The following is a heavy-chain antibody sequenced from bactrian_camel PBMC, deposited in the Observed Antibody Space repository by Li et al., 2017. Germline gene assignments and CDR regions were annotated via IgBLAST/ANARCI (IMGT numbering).Heavy chain of an antibody. CDR1: GFTFDDSH. Sequence: VQLVESGGGSAQVGGSLRLSCTASGFTFDDSHMGWYRQAPGNECELVSTTSRDGTTNYADSVKGRFTISRDIAKNTVYLQMNSLKSEDTALYYCATDQRGWYQFGYWGQGTQVTVS. CDR2: TSRDGTT. D-gene: IGHD5*01. J-gene: IGHJ6*01. CDR3: ATDQRGWYQFGY. V-gene: IGHV3S63*01.